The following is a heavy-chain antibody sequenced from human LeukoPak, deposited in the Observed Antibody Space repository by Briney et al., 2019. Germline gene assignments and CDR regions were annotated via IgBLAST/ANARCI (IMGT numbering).Heavy chain of an antibody. J-gene: IGHJ4*02. CDR2: IWYDGSNK. Sequence: HTGGSLRLSCAASGFTFSSYGMHWVRQAPGKGLEWAAVIWYDGSNKYYADSVKGRFTISRDNSKNTLYLQMNSLRAEDTAVYYCARDGSSSWLFDYWGQGTLVTVSA. V-gene: IGHV3-33*01. CDR1: GFTFSSYG. CDR3: ARDGSSSWLFDY. D-gene: IGHD6-13*01.